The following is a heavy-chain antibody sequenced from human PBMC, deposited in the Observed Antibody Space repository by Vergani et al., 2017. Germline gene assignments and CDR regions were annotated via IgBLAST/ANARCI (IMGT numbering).Heavy chain of an antibody. V-gene: IGHV5-51*01. J-gene: IGHJ6*02. CDR3: ARHCGSGAGKQYYYYYGMDV. CDR2: IYPGDSDT. Sequence: EVQLVQSGAEVKKPGESLKISCKGSGYSFTSYWIGWVRQMPGKGLEWMGIIYPGDSDTRYSPSFQGQVTISAGKSISTAYLQWSSLKASDTTMYYCARHCGSGAGKQYYYYYGMDVWGQGTTVTVSS. CDR1: GYSFTSYW. D-gene: IGHD3-10*01.